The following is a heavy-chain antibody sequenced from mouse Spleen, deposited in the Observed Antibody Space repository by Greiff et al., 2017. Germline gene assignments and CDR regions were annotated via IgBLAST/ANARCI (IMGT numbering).Heavy chain of an antibody. CDR3: ARRGAMITTGRPWFAY. J-gene: IGHJ3*01. CDR1: GYSFTGYY. Sequence: VQLKESGPELVKPGASVKISCKASGYSFTGYYMNWVKQSPEKSLEWIGEINPSTGGTTYNQKFKAKATLTVDKSSSTAYMQLKSLTSEDSAVYYCARRGAMITTGRPWFAYWGQGTLVTVSA. CDR2: INPSTGGT. D-gene: IGHD2-4*01. V-gene: IGHV1-42*01.